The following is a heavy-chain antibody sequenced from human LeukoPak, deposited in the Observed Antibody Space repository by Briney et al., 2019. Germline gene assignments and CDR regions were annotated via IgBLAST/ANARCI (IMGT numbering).Heavy chain of an antibody. J-gene: IGHJ4*02. D-gene: IGHD3-3*01. CDR2: INHSGST. Sequence: SETLSLTYAVYGGSFSGYYWSWIRQPPGKGLEWIGEINHSGSTNYNPSLKSRVTISVDTSKNQFSLKLSSVTAADTAVYYCASPIPDLWGQGTLVTVSS. V-gene: IGHV4-34*01. CDR1: GGSFSGYY. CDR3: ASPIPDL.